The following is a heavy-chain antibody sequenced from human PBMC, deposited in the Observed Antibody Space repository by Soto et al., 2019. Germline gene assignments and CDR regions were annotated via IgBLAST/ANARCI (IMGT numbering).Heavy chain of an antibody. Sequence: ASVKVSCKASGGTFSSYTISWVRQAPGQGLEWMGRIIPILGIANYAQKFQGRVTITADKSTSTAYMELSSLRSEDTAVYYCARGVPAELRKNWFDPWGQGTLVTVSS. D-gene: IGHD2-2*01. J-gene: IGHJ5*02. CDR2: IIPILGIA. CDR3: ARGVPAELRKNWFDP. CDR1: GGTFSSYT. V-gene: IGHV1-69*02.